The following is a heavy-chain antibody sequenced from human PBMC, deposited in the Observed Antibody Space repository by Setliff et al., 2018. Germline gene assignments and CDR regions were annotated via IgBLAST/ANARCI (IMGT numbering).Heavy chain of an antibody. Sequence: GGSLRLSCAASGFNFSSYGMHWVRQAPGKGLEWVAAIWFDGSNHYYVDSVKGRFTISRDNSKNTLYLQMNSLRAEDTAVYFCAKESGAHYFYYYYMDVWGKGTTVTVS. CDR3: AKESGAHYFYYYYMDV. J-gene: IGHJ6*03. D-gene: IGHD2-15*01. CDR2: IWFDGSNH. V-gene: IGHV3-33*06. CDR1: GFNFSSYG.